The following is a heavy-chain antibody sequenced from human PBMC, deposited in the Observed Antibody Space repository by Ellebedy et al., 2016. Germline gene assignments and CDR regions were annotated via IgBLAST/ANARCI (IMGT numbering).Heavy chain of an antibody. CDR2: INRDGSEK. J-gene: IGHJ4*02. D-gene: IGHD4-11*01. CDR3: ARDVYTETRGWGY. CDR1: GFSFNNYW. V-gene: IGHV3-7*01. Sequence: GESLKISCAASGFSFNNYWMYWVRQAPGMGLEWVANINRDGSEKFYVDSVKGRFTISRDDAKNSLYLRMNSLRDEDTAVYYCARDVYTETRGWGYWGRGTLVTVSS.